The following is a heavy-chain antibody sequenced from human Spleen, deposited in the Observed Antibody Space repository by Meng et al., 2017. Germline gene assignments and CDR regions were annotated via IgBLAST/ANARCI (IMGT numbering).Heavy chain of an antibody. D-gene: IGHD6-13*01. CDR1: GFIFSNYW. CDR3: ATSSAAAGND. J-gene: IGHJ4*02. CDR2: INQDGSVK. V-gene: IGHV3-7*01. Sequence: GESLKISCAASGFIFSNYWMSWVRQAPGKGLEWVANINQDGSVKSFVGSVRGRFTISRDNAKNSLYLQMNSLRADDTALYYRATSSAAAGNDWGQGTLVTFSS.